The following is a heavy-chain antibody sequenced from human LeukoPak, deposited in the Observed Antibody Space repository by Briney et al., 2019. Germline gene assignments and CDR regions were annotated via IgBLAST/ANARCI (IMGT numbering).Heavy chain of an antibody. D-gene: IGHD3-10*01. CDR1: GGSISSGGYS. V-gene: IGHV4-30-2*05. Sequence: SQTLSLTCAVSGGSISSGGYSWSWIRQPPGKGLEWIGYIYYSGSTYYNPSLKSRVTISVDTSKNQFSLKLSSVTAADTAVYYCARDAGLLDYWGQGTLVTVSS. CDR3: ARDAGLLDY. J-gene: IGHJ4*02. CDR2: IYYSGST.